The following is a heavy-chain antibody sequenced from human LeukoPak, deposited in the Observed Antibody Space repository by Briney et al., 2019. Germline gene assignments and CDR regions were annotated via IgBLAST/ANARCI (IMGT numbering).Heavy chain of an antibody. CDR3: ARDEDDSSGYCRGSDY. CDR1: GFTFSSDS. D-gene: IGHD3-22*01. J-gene: IGHJ4*02. CDR2: ISSSSSYI. V-gene: IGHV3-21*01. Sequence: PGGSLRLSCAASGFTFSSDSMNWVRQAPGKGLEWVSSISSSSSYIYYADSVKGRFTISRDNAKNSLYLQMNSLRAEDTAVYYCARDEDDSSGYCRGSDYWGQGTLVTVSS.